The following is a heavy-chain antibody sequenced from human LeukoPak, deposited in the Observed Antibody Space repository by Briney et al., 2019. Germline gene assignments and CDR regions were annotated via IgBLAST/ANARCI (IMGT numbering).Heavy chain of an antibody. Sequence: GGSLRLSCAASGFTFSSYAMDWVRQAPGKGLEWVAVISYDGSNKYYAHSVEGRFTISRDNSKDTLYLQMNSLRAEDTAVYYCARVDCSSTTCTYYYYGLDVWGQGTTVTVSS. V-gene: IGHV3-30-3*01. D-gene: IGHD2-2*01. CDR3: ARVDCSSTTCTYYYYGLDV. CDR2: ISYDGSNK. CDR1: GFTFSSYA. J-gene: IGHJ6*02.